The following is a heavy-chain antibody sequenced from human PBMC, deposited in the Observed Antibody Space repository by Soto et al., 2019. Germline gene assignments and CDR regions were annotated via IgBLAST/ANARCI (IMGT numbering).Heavy chain of an antibody. V-gene: IGHV3-7*01. CDR3: ARVVVVATAMDWFDP. J-gene: IGHJ5*02. CDR1: EFTFSPYW. D-gene: IGHD2-2*01. Sequence: GGSVRLSGAASEFTFSPYWMRWARQAPGKGLEWVANIKQDGSEKYYVDSVKGRFTISRDNAKNSLYLQMSSLRAEDTAVYYCARVVVVATAMDWFDPWGQGTLVNVSS. CDR2: IKQDGSEK.